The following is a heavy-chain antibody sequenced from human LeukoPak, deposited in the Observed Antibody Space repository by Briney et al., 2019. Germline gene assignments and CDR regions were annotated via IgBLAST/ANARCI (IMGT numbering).Heavy chain of an antibody. D-gene: IGHD6-13*01. J-gene: IGHJ4*02. CDR2: IYYSGST. Sequence: PSETLSLTCTVSGGSIGSYYWSWIRQPPGKGLEWIGYIYYSGSTNYNPSLKSRVTISVDTSKNQFSLKLSSMTAADTAVYYCAREIAAAGTGFDYWGQGTLVTVSS. CDR3: AREIAAAGTGFDY. V-gene: IGHV4-59*01. CDR1: GGSIGSYY.